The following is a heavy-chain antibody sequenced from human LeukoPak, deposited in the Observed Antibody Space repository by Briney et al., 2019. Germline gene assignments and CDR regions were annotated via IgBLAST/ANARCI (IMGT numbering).Heavy chain of an antibody. Sequence: TSETLSLTCTVSGGSISSYYWSWIRQPAGKGLEWIGRIYTSGSTNYNPSLKSRVTISVDTSKNQFSLKLSSVTAADTAVYYCASVGPLRYFDWSFDYWGQGALVTVSS. CDR3: ASVGPLRYFDWSFDY. J-gene: IGHJ4*02. CDR2: IYTSGST. CDR1: GGSISSYY. D-gene: IGHD3-9*01. V-gene: IGHV4-4*07.